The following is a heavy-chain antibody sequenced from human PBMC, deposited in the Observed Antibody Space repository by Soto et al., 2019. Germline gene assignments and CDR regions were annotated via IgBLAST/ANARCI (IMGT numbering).Heavy chain of an antibody. CDR1: GFTFSSYA. J-gene: IGHJ4*02. CDR3: ANTPQSRSSSLVVDY. V-gene: IGHV3-23*01. Sequence: GGSLRLSCAASGFTFSSYAMSWVRQAPGKGLEWVSAISGSGGSTYYADSVKGRFTISRDNSKNTLYLQMNSLRAEDTAVYYCANTPQSRSSSLVVDYWGQGTLVTVSS. CDR2: ISGSGGST. D-gene: IGHD6-6*01.